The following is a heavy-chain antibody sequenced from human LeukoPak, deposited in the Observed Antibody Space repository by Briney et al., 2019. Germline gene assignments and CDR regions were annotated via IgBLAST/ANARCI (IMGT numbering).Heavy chain of an antibody. Sequence: GGSLRLSCAASGFTVSSNYMSWVRQAPGKGLEWVSVIYGGGSTYYADSVKGRFTISRDNSKNTLYLQMNSLRAEDTAVYYCAREGRYDSSGPYIDYWGQGTLVTVSS. V-gene: IGHV3-66*01. CDR1: GFTVSSNY. D-gene: IGHD3-22*01. CDR3: AREGRYDSSGPYIDY. CDR2: IYGGGST. J-gene: IGHJ4*02.